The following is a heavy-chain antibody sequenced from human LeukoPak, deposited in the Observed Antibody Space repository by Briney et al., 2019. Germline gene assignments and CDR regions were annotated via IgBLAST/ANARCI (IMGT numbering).Heavy chain of an antibody. CDR1: GGSISSYY. D-gene: IGHD3-3*01. V-gene: IGHV4-4*07. CDR2: IYTSGST. Sequence: NSSETLSLTCTVSGGSISSYYWSWIRQPAGKGLEWIGRIYTSGSTNYNPSLKSRVTMSVDTSKNQFSLKLSSVTAADTAVYYCARTFWSGYYPALNFDYRGQGTLVTVSS. CDR3: ARTFWSGYYPALNFDY. J-gene: IGHJ4*02.